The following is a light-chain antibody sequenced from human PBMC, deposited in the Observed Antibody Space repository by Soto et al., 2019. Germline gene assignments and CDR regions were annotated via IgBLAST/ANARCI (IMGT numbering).Light chain of an antibody. J-gene: IGKJ5*01. CDR1: QSVNNY. Sequence: EIVLTQSPATLSLSPGERATLSCRSSQSVNNYLACYQQKPAQAPRILIYDASNRASDIPARFSGSGSGTDFTLTISSLEPEDFSVYYCQQRGNWPPITFGQGTRLEIK. V-gene: IGKV3-11*01. CDR2: DAS. CDR3: QQRGNWPPIT.